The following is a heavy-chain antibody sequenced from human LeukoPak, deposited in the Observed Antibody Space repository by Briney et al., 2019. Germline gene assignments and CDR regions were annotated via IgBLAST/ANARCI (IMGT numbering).Heavy chain of an antibody. CDR3: ARHGKYYDSSGYYSAFDY. J-gene: IGHJ4*02. Sequence: SETLSLTCTVSGGSISSYYWSWIRQPPGKGLEWIGYIYTSGSTNYNPSLKSRVTISVDTSKNQFSLKLSSVTAADTAVYYCARHGKYYDSSGYYSAFDYWGQGTLVNVSS. CDR1: GGSISSYY. D-gene: IGHD3-22*01. CDR2: IYTSGST. V-gene: IGHV4-4*09.